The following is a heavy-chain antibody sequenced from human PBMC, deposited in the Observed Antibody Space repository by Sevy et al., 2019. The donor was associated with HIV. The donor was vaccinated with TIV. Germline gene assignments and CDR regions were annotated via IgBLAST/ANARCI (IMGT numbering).Heavy chain of an antibody. Sequence: GGSLRLSCAASGFTFSNYWMSWVRQAPGKGLECVANINQDGSEKYYLDSVKGRFNVSRDNVKNSLYLQMDSLRAEDSAVYYCAREQITGSKAEYFDNWGQGTLVTVSS. CDR3: AREQITGSKAEYFDN. CDR1: GFTFSNYW. J-gene: IGHJ4*02. CDR2: INQDGSEK. V-gene: IGHV3-7*01. D-gene: IGHD1-7*01.